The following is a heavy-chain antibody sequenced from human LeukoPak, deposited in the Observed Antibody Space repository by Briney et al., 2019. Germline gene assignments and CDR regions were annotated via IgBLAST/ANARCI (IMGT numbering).Heavy chain of an antibody. D-gene: IGHD3-3*01. CDR3: ARDAYDDASES. V-gene: IGHV3-7*01. CDR1: GFTFIDYC. J-gene: IGHJ5*02. CDR2: MRPDGSDK. Sequence: PGGSLSVSCTGSGFTFIDYCMTWVRQAPGKGLEWVACMRPDGSDKYYVDSVKGRSTISRNNAKKLVYLQMNSLRAEDTAVYYCARDAYDDASESWGQGTLVTVSS.